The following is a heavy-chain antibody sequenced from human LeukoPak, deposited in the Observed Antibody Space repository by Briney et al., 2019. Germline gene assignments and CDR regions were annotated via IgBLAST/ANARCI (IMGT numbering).Heavy chain of an antibody. V-gene: IGHV3-53*01. D-gene: IGHD3-22*01. CDR2: IYSGGST. Sequence: GGSLRLSCAASGFTVSSNYVTWVRQAPGKGLEGVSVIYSGGSTYYADSVKGRFTIPRGNSKNTLYLQMNSLRAEDTAVYYCARGTSSGYFQLYFDYWGQGTLVTVSS. J-gene: IGHJ4*02. CDR1: GFTVSSNY. CDR3: ARGTSSGYFQLYFDY.